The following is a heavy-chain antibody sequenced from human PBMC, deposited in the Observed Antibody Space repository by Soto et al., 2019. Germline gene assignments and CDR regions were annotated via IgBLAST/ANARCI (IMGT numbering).Heavy chain of an antibody. CDR1: GVSLTTRQVG. CDR3: AHLMITYGGFIADDAFDV. D-gene: IGHD3-16*02. V-gene: IGHV2-5*02. CDR2: IYWDKDK. Sequence: QITLKESGPTLVEPTQTLTLTFTFSGVSLTTRQVGVGWIRQPPGQALEWLAVIYWDKDKRYSPSLERRLTITKDTSKNQVVLTMTNMDPMDTATYYCAHLMITYGGFIADDAFDVWGQGTMVTGSS. J-gene: IGHJ3*01.